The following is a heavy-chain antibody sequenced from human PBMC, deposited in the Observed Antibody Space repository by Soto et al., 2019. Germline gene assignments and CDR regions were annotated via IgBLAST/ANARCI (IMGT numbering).Heavy chain of an antibody. V-gene: IGHV3-30*18. CDR3: AKDHLMTTVTTVGY. J-gene: IGHJ4*02. CDR2: ISYDGSNK. D-gene: IGHD4-17*01. Sequence: VQLVESGGGVVQPGRSLRLSCAASGFTFSSYGMHWVRQAPGKGLEWVAVISYDGSNKYYADSVKGRFTISRDNSKNTLYLQMNSLRAEDTAVYYCAKDHLMTTVTTVGYWGQGTLVTVSS. CDR1: GFTFSSYG.